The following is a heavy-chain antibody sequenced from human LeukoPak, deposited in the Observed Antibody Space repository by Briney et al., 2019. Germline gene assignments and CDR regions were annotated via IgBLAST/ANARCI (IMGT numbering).Heavy chain of an antibody. V-gene: IGHV4-59*10. Sequence: SETLSLTCAIYGGSFSGYYWSWIRQPPGKGLEWIGRIYTSGSTNYNPSLKSRVTMSVDTSKNQFSLKLSSVTAADTAVYYCARDLRDCPMDVWGKGTTVTISS. CDR1: GGSFSGYY. D-gene: IGHD2-21*01. J-gene: IGHJ6*04. CDR3: ARDLRDCPMDV. CDR2: IYTSGST.